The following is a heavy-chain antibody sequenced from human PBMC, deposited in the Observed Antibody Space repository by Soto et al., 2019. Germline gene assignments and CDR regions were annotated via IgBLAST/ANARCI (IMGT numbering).Heavy chain of an antibody. CDR3: ASEVAYYDFWSGYYRYYGMDV. CDR1: GDSVSSNSAA. V-gene: IGHV6-1*01. D-gene: IGHD3-3*01. J-gene: IGHJ6*02. Sequence: SQTLSLTCAISGDSVSSNSAAWNWIGQSPSRGLEWLGRTYYRSKWYNDYAVSVKSRITINPDTSKNQFSLQLNSVTPEDTAVYYCASEVAYYDFWSGYYRYYGMDVWGQGTTVTVSS. CDR2: TYYRSKWYN.